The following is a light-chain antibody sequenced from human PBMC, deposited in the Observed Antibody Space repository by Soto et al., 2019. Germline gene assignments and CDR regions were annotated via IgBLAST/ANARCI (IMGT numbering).Light chain of an antibody. J-gene: IGLJ1*01. CDR1: SSSIGAGYD. Sequence: QSVLTQPPSVSGAPGQRVTISCTGSSSSIGAGYDVHWYQQLPGTAPKLLIYANSNRPSGVPDRFSASKSGTSASLAITGLQAEDEADYYCQSYDYSLSGLDVFGTGTKVTVL. CDR2: ANS. CDR3: QSYDYSLSGLDV. V-gene: IGLV1-40*01.